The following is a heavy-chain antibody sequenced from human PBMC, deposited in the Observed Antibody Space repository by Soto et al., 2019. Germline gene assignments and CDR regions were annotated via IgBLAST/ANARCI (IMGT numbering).Heavy chain of an antibody. D-gene: IGHD4-17*01. J-gene: IGHJ4*02. V-gene: IGHV3-9*02. CDR2: ISSNSDTI. CDR3: AKDMKWGGMTTIHYFDS. Sequence: PGGSLKLSCVALGFTADDYAMHWVLQAPGKGLEWVSGISSNSDTIDYADSVKGRFTISRDNAKNSLFLQMNSLRPEDTALYYCAKDMKWGGMTTIHYFDSWGQGT. CDR1: GFTADDYA.